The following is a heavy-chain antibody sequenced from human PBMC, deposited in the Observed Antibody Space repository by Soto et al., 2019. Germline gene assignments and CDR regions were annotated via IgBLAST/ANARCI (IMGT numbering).Heavy chain of an antibody. J-gene: IGHJ6*02. D-gene: IGHD5-18*01. V-gene: IGHV3-7*01. CDR3: AREGYRKYHYYGMDV. CDR2: IKQDGSEK. CDR1: GFTFSSYW. Sequence: EVQLVESGGGLVQPGGSLRLSCAVSGFTFSSYWMSWVRQAPGKGLEWVANIKQDGSEKYYVDSVKGRLTISRDNAKNTLYLQRNSLRAEDTAGYYCAREGYRKYHYYGMDVWGQGTTGTVS.